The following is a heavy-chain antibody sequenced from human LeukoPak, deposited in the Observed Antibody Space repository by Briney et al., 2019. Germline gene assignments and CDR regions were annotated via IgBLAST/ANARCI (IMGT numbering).Heavy chain of an antibody. D-gene: IGHD4-23*01. J-gene: IGHJ6*03. CDR3: ATFSRSGGYYYYMDV. V-gene: IGHV1-24*01. CDR1: GGTFSSYA. Sequence: GASVKVSCKASGGTFSSYAISWVRQATGQGLEWMGVFDPEDGETIYAQKFQGRVTMTEDTSTDTAYKELSSLRSEDTAVYYCATFSRSGGYYYYMDVWGKGTTVTVSS. CDR2: FDPEDGET.